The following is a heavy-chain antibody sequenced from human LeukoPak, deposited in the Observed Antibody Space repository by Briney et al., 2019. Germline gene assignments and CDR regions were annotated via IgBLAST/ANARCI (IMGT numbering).Heavy chain of an antibody. CDR3: AREWIPLAPYYYYYGMDV. Sequence: GGSLRLSCAASGFTFSSYWMYWLRQAPGKGLVWVSRINSDGSSTSYADSVKGRFTISRDNAKNTLYLQMNSLRAEDTAVYYCAREWIPLAPYYYYYGMDVWGQGTTVTVSS. CDR2: INSDGSST. D-gene: IGHD2-2*03. V-gene: IGHV3-74*01. CDR1: GFTFSSYW. J-gene: IGHJ6*02.